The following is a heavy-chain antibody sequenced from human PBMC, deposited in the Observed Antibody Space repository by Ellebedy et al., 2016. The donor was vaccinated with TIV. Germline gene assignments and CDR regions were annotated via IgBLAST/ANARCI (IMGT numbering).Heavy chain of an antibody. CDR3: ARARLGGFDY. J-gene: IGHJ4*02. V-gene: IGHV1-3*01. Sequence: AASVEVSCKASGYTFTSYAMHWVRQAPGQRLEWMGWINAGNGNTKYSQKLQGRVTMTTDTSTSTAYMELRSLRSDDTAVYYCARARLGGFDYWGQGTLVTVSS. CDR1: GYTFTSYA. D-gene: IGHD4-23*01. CDR2: INAGNGNT.